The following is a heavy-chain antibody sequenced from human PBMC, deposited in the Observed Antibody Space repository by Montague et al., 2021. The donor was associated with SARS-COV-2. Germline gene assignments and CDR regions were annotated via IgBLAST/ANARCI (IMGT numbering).Heavy chain of an antibody. V-gene: IGHV4-59*01. Sequence: SETLSLTCTVSGGSISSYYWSWIRQPPGEGLEWIGYIYYSGSTNYNPSLKSRVTISVDTSKNQFSLKLSSVTAADTAVYYCARGVSYYDFWSGYGYGMDVWGQGTTVTVSS. D-gene: IGHD3-3*01. CDR1: GGSISSYY. CDR3: ARGVSYYDFWSGYGYGMDV. J-gene: IGHJ6*02. CDR2: IYYSGST.